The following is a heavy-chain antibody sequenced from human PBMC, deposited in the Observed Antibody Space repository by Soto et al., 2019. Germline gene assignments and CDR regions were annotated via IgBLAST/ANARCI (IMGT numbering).Heavy chain of an antibody. Sequence: GGSLRLSCAASGFTFSSYAMSWVRQAPGKGLEWVSAISGSGGSTYYADSVKGRFTISRDNSKNTLYLQMNSLRAEDTAVYYCAKNPPPSGIFGVVTPRAPFDYWGQGTLVTVSS. J-gene: IGHJ4*02. D-gene: IGHD3-3*01. CDR1: GFTFSSYA. V-gene: IGHV3-23*01. CDR2: ISGSGGST. CDR3: AKNPPPSGIFGVVTPRAPFDY.